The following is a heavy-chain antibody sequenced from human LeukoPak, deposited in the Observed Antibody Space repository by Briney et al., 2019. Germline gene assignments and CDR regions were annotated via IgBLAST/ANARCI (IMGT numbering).Heavy chain of an antibody. Sequence: GGSLRLSCAASGFILSDYNMNWVRQAPGKGLEWVSFIDISGTYKTYADSVKGRFTVSRDNAKNSLYLQMNSLRAEDTAVYYCTRDLSATARAYDYWGQGTLVTVSS. D-gene: IGHD1-26*01. CDR2: IDISGTYK. J-gene: IGHJ4*02. CDR3: TRDLSATARAYDY. V-gene: IGHV3-21*01. CDR1: GFILSDYN.